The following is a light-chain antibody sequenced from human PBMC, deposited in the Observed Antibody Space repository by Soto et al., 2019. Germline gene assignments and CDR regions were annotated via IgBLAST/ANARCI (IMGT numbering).Light chain of an antibody. CDR3: SLYTSSSTPRYV. CDR2: EVS. CDR1: SSDVGSYNR. Sequence: QSVLTQPPSVSGSPGQSVTISCTGTSSDVGSYNRVSWYQQPPGTAPKLMIYEVSNRPSGVPDRFSGSKSGNTASLTISGLQAEDEADYYCSLYTSSSTPRYVFGTGTKLTVL. J-gene: IGLJ1*01. V-gene: IGLV2-18*01.